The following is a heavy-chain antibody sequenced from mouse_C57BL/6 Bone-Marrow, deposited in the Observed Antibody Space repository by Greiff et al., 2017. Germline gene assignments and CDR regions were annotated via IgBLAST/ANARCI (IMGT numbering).Heavy chain of an antibody. J-gene: IGHJ4*01. Sequence: EVQLQESGPGLAKPSQTLSLTCSVTGYSITSDYWNWIRKFPGNKLEYMGYISYSGSTYYNPSLKSRISIPRDTSKNQSYLQLNSVTTEDTATYYCASVDYYGSSYVNYAMDYWGQGTSVTVSS. V-gene: IGHV3-8*01. CDR2: ISYSGST. CDR1: GYSITSDY. D-gene: IGHD1-1*01. CDR3: ASVDYYGSSYVNYAMDY.